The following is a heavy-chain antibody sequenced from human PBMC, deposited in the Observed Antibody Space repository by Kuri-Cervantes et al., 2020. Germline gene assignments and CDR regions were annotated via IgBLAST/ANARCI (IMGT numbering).Heavy chain of an antibody. CDR1: GYTFTSYD. V-gene: IGHV1-8*01. Sequence: ASVKVSCKASGYTFTSYDINWVRQATGQGLEWMGWMNPNSGNTGYAQKFQGRVTMTRNTSIRTAYMELSSLRSEDTAVYYWARSYGDYVNWFDPWGQGTLVTVSS. J-gene: IGHJ5*02. D-gene: IGHD4-17*01. CDR3: ARSYGDYVNWFDP. CDR2: MNPNSGNT.